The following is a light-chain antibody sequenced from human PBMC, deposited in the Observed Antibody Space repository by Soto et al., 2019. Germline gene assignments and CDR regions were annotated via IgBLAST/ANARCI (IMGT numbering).Light chain of an antibody. CDR1: QSINTW. Sequence: GDRVTITCRASQSINTWLAWYQQKPGKAPKLLIYDASSLENGVPSRFSGRGSGTEFTLTISSLQPDDFATYYCQQYNNYSGTFGQGTKV. CDR3: QQYNNYSGT. J-gene: IGKJ1*01. CDR2: DAS. V-gene: IGKV1-5*01.